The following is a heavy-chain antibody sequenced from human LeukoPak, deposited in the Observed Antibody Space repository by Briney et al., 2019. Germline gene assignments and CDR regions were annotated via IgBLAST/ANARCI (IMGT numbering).Heavy chain of an antibody. CDR1: GFTVSSNS. J-gene: IGHJ4*02. Sequence: GGSLRLSCAASGFTVSSNSMSWVRQAPGKGLEWVSYISSSSSTIYYADSVKGRFTISRDNAKNSLYLQMNSLRDEDTAVYYCARDNIAARPFDYWGQGTLVTVSS. CDR3: ARDNIAARPFDY. CDR2: ISSSSSTI. V-gene: IGHV3-48*02. D-gene: IGHD6-6*01.